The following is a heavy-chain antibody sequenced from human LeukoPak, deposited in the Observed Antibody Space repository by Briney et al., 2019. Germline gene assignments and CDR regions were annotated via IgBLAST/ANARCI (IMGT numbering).Heavy chain of an antibody. J-gene: IGHJ4*02. CDR3: ARVGSSSGSYYFDY. D-gene: IGHD6-6*01. CDR1: GGSFSGYY. Sequence: SETLSLTCAVYGGSFSGYYWSWIRQPPGKGLEWIGEINHNGSTNYNPSLKSRVTISVDTSKNQFSLKLSSVTAADTAVYYCARVGSSSGSYYFDYWGQGALVTVSS. CDR2: INHNGST. V-gene: IGHV4-34*01.